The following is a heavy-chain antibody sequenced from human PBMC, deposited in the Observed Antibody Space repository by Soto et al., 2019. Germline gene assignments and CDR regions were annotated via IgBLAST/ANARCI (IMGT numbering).Heavy chain of an antibody. J-gene: IGHJ6*02. Sequence: QVQLVQSGAEVKKPGASVKVSCKASGYTFTGYYMHWVRQAPGQGLEWMGWINPNSGGTNYAQKGQGRVTMTRDTSISTDYMELSMLRSDDTAVYYCARTDTAMVGGCYGMYVWGQGTTVTGSS. CDR2: INPNSGGT. V-gene: IGHV1-2*02. D-gene: IGHD5-18*01. CDR1: GYTFTGYY. CDR3: ARTDTAMVGGCYGMYV.